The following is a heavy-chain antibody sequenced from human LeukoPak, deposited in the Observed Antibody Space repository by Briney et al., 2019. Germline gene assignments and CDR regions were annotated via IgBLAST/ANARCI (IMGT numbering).Heavy chain of an antibody. CDR1: GFSFSGYG. V-gene: IGHV3-48*02. CDR2: ISSSSTI. J-gene: IGHJ3*02. Sequence: GGSLRLSCAASGFSFSGYGMNWVRQAPGKGLEWVSYISSSSTIYYADSVKGRFTISRDDAKNSLYLQMNSLRDEDTAVYYCARDRGGVAVNDAFDIWGQGTMVTVSS. CDR3: ARDRGGVAVNDAFDI. D-gene: IGHD3-10*01.